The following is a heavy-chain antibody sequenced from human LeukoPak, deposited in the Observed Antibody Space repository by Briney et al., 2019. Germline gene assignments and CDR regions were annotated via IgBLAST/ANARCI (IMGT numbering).Heavy chain of an antibody. CDR3: ARDVDY. J-gene: IGHJ4*02. V-gene: IGHV3-30-3*01. CDR2: ISSDGTNK. Sequence: GGSLRLSCTASGFTFSGYTMHWVRQAPGKGLEWVALISSDGTNKDYADSVKGRLTISRDNAKNSLYLQMNSLRAEDTAVYYCARDVDYWGQGTLVTVSS. CDR1: GFTFSGYT.